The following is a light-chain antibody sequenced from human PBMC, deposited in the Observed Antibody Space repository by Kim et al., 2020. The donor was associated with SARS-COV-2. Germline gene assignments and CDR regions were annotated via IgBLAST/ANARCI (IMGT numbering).Light chain of an antibody. CDR2: NDN. CDR3: ATWDVTLNGWV. CDR1: SANVGRHF. Sequence: GQRGTISCSGSSANVGRHFVNWYQQRPGTAPKVFIYNDNKRPSGVPDRFSGSRSGTSASLAISGLQSEDEADYYCATWDVTLNGWVFGGGTQLTVL. J-gene: IGLJ3*02. V-gene: IGLV1-44*01.